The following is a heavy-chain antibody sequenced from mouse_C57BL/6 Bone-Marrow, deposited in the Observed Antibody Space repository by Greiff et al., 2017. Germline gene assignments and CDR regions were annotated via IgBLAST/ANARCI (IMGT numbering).Heavy chain of an antibody. V-gene: IGHV1-55*01. Sequence: QVQLQQPGAELVKPGASVKMSCKASGYTFTSYWITWVKQRPGQGLEWIGDIYPGSGSTNYNEKFKSKATLTVDTSSSTAYMQLSSLTSEDSAVYYCARGDSNYYVWDYWGQGTTLTVTS. CDR1: GYTFTSYW. CDR2: IYPGSGST. D-gene: IGHD2-5*01. CDR3: ARGDSNYYVWDY. J-gene: IGHJ2*01.